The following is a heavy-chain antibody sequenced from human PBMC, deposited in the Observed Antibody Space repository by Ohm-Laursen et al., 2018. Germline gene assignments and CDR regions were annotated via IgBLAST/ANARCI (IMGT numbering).Heavy chain of an antibody. J-gene: IGHJ4*02. CDR2: LDPEDGET. Sequence: GSSVKVSCKVSGYTLTDLSIHWVRQAPGKGLEWMGGLDPEDGETLYAQKFQGRVTMIEDRSTDTVYLELSTLKSEDTAVYYCATAITRIHLWWNFDYWGQGTLVTVSS. CDR1: GYTLTDLS. CDR3: ATAITRIHLWWNFDY. V-gene: IGHV1-24*01. D-gene: IGHD5-18*01.